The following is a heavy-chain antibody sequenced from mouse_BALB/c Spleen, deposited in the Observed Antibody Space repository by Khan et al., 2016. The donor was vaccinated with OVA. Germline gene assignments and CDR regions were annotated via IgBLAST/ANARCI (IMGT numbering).Heavy chain of an antibody. Sequence: QVQLQQSGAALAKPGASVKMSCKASGYTFGTYWMHWVKQRPGQGLEWIGYINPTSGYTDYNEKFKDKATLSADKSSSTAYMQLSRLTSEDSAVYYCTRDRIDYWGQGTTLTVSS. CDR3: TRDRIDY. V-gene: IGHV1-7*01. CDR1: GYTFGTYW. CDR2: INPTSGYT. J-gene: IGHJ2*01.